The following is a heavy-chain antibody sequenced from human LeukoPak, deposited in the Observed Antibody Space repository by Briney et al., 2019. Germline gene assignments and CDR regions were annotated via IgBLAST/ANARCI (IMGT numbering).Heavy chain of an antibody. CDR3: AREYSSGWYSLGLDY. CDR2: INHSGST. D-gene: IGHD6-19*01. Sequence: SETLCLTCAVYGGSFSGYYWSWIRQPPGKGLEWIGEINHSGSTNYNPSFKSRVTISVDTSKNQFSLKLSSVTAADTAVYYCAREYSSGWYSLGLDYWGQGTLVTVSS. J-gene: IGHJ4*02. CDR1: GGSFSGYY. V-gene: IGHV4-34*01.